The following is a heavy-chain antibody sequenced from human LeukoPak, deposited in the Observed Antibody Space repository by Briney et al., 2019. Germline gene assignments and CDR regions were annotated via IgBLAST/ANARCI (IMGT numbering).Heavy chain of an antibody. J-gene: IGHJ4*02. CDR1: GFTFSSYA. V-gene: IGHV3-30-3*01. CDR3: AGDSSSWYVCDY. D-gene: IGHD6-13*01. Sequence: GGSLRLSCAASGFTFSSYAMHWVRQAPGKGLEWVAVISYDGSNKYYADSVKGRFTISRDNSKNTLYLQMNSLRAEDTAVYYCAGDSSSWYVCDYWGQGTLFTVSS. CDR2: ISYDGSNK.